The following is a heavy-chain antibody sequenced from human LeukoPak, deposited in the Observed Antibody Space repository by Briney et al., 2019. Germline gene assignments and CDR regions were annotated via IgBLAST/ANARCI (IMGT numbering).Heavy chain of an antibody. CDR1: GFTFSSYS. CDR2: ISSSSSYI. CDR3: ARDSGYSSSWYYFDY. Sequence: GGSLRLSCAASGFTFSSYSMIWVRQAPGKGLEWVSSISSSSSYIYYADSVKGRFTISRDNAKNSLYLQMNSLRAEDTAVYYCARDSGYSSSWYYFDYWGQGTLVTVSS. J-gene: IGHJ4*02. D-gene: IGHD6-13*01. V-gene: IGHV3-21*01.